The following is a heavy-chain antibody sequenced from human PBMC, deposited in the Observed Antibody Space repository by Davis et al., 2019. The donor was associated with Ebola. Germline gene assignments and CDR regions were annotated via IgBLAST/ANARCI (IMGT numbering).Heavy chain of an antibody. J-gene: IGHJ6*03. D-gene: IGHD2-2*01. CDR1: GFTFSDYW. Sequence: GGSLRLSCAASGFTFSDYWMHWVRQAPGKGLEWVSTISDSGGTKFYADSVKGRFTISRDNAKNSLYLQMNSLKTEDTAVYFCTADVVPAATRGVYYYYYYMDVWGKGTTVTVSS. CDR3: TADVVPAATRGVYYYYYYMDV. V-gene: IGHV3-69-1*01. CDR2: ISDSGGTK.